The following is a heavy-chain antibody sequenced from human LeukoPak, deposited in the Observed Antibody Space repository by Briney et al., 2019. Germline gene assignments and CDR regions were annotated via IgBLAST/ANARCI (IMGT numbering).Heavy chain of an antibody. CDR1: GFTFSSYS. CDR3: ASDQDGDYVDY. CDR2: ISSSSSTI. V-gene: IGHV3-48*01. J-gene: IGHJ4*02. Sequence: GGSLRLSCAASGFTFSSYSMNWVRQAPGKGLEWVSYISSSSSTIYYADSVKGRFTISRDNAKNSLYLQMNSLRAEDTAVYYCASDQDGDYVDYWGQGTLVTVSS. D-gene: IGHD4-17*01.